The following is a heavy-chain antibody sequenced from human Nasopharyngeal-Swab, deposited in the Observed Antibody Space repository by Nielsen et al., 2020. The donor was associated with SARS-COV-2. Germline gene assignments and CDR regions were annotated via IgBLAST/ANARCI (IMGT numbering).Heavy chain of an antibody. J-gene: IGHJ4*02. Sequence: WVRQAPGQGLEWMGGIIPIFGTANYAQKFQGRVTITADESTSTAYMELSSLRSEDTAVYYCARDQRRGYSGYDHTYFDYWGQGTLVTVSS. CDR2: IIPIFGTA. CDR3: ARDQRRGYSGYDHTYFDY. V-gene: IGHV1-69*01. D-gene: IGHD5-12*01.